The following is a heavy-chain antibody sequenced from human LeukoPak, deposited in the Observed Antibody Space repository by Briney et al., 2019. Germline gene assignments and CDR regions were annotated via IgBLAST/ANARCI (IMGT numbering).Heavy chain of an antibody. J-gene: IGHJ4*02. D-gene: IGHD1-26*01. CDR1: GFTFSNYG. Sequence: TGGSLRLSCAASGFTFSNYGMHWVRQAPGKGLEWVAFIRYDGSNKYYADSVKGRFTISRDNSKNTLYLQMNSLRAEDTAVYYCAKDQVGATVGALGYWGQGTLVTVSS. V-gene: IGHV3-30*02. CDR3: AKDQVGATVGALGY. CDR2: IRYDGSNK.